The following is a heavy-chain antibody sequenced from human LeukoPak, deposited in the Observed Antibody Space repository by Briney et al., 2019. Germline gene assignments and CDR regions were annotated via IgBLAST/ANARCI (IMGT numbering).Heavy chain of an antibody. Sequence: GGSLRLSCAASGFTFSSYGMHWVRQGPGKGLEGVAFIRYDGSNKYYADSVKGRFTISRDNAKNTLYLQMNSLRAEDTAVYYCARVGCTSTSCYGLFEYWGQGTLVTVSS. CDR1: GFTFSSYG. D-gene: IGHD2-2*01. J-gene: IGHJ4*02. CDR3: ARVGCTSTSCYGLFEY. CDR2: IRYDGSNK. V-gene: IGHV3-30*02.